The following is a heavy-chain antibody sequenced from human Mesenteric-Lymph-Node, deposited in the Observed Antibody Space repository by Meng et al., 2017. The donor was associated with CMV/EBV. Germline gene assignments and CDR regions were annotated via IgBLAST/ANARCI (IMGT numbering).Heavy chain of an antibody. CDR2: ISAYNGNT. D-gene: IGHD6-13*01. CDR3: ARDLYSSSWYGPIDY. V-gene: IGHV1-18*01. Sequence: GYTFTRYGISWVRQAPGQGLEGMGWISAYNGNTNYAQKLQGRVTMTTDTSTSTAYMELRSLRSDDTAVYYCARDLYSSSWYGPIDYWGQGTLVTVSS. J-gene: IGHJ4*02. CDR1: GYTFTRYG.